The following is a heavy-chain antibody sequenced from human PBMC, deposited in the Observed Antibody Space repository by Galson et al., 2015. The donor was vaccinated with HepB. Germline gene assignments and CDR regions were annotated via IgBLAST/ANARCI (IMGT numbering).Heavy chain of an antibody. CDR2: ISGSGGST. J-gene: IGHJ4*02. Sequence: SLRLSCAASGFTFSSYAMSWVRQAPGKGLEWVSAISGSGGSTYYADSVKGRFTISRDNSKNTLYLQMNSLRAEDTAVYYCAKEGERITIFGVVNYFDYWGQGTLVTVSS. CDR1: GFTFSSYA. CDR3: AKEGERITIFGVVNYFDY. V-gene: IGHV3-23*01. D-gene: IGHD3-3*01.